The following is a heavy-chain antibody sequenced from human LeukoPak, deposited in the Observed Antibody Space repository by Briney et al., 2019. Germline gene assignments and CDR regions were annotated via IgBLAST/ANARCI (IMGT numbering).Heavy chain of an antibody. D-gene: IGHD1-26*01. CDR2: IYYSGST. CDR3: AGVVGGSYSMDV. V-gene: IGHV4-61*01. J-gene: IGHJ6*02. Sequence: SETLSLTCTVSGGSVSSGSYYWSWIRQPPGKGLEWIGYIYYSGSTKYNPSLKSRVTISIDTSKNRFSLKLSSVTAADTAIYYCAGVVGGSYSMDVWGQGTTVTVSS. CDR1: GGSVSSGSYY.